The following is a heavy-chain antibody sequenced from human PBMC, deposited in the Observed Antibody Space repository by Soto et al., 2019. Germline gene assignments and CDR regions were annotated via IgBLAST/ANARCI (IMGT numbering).Heavy chain of an antibody. CDR1: GFTFSSYG. Sequence: QVQRVESGGGVVQPGRSLRLSWAASGFTFSSYGMHWVRQAPGKGLEWVAVIRYDGSNKYYAGSVKGRFTTSRDNPKNTLYLQMTSLRAEDTAVYYCARSGEWLRLGWFDPWGQGTLVTVSS. CDR3: ARSGEWLRLGWFDP. D-gene: IGHD6-19*01. J-gene: IGHJ5*02. V-gene: IGHV3-33*01. CDR2: IRYDGSNK.